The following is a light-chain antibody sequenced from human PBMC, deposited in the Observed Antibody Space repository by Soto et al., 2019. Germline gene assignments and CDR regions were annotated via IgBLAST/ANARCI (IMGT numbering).Light chain of an antibody. V-gene: IGKV3-20*01. CDR1: QSGSSNY. CDR2: GAS. CDR3: QQYGSSPYT. J-gene: IGKJ2*01. Sequence: EIVLTQSPATLYLSPGERATLSCRASQSGSSNYLAWYQQKPGQAPRLLMYGASSRATGIPARFSGSGSGKDFTLTISRVEPEDFGVYYCQQYGSSPYTFGQGTKLEIK.